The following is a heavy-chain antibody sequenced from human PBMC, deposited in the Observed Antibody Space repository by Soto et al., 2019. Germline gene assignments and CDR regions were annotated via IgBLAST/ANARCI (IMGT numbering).Heavy chain of an antibody. Sequence: SLRLSCAASGFTFSDYWMSWVRQTPGKGLEWVGNIHLDGSDKYYADSVKGRFTISRDNSKNTLYLQMNSLRAEDTAVYYCAKWGTTDYYYYGMDVWGQGTTVTVSS. CDR3: AKWGTTDYYYYGMDV. V-gene: IGHV3-7*05. CDR1: GFTFSDYW. J-gene: IGHJ6*02. CDR2: IHLDGSDK. D-gene: IGHD4-17*01.